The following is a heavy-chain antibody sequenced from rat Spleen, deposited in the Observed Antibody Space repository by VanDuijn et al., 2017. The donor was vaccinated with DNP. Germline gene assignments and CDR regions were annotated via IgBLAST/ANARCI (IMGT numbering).Heavy chain of an antibody. CDR2: IWTGGST. J-gene: IGHJ2*01. CDR1: GFSLMDYS. Sequence: VQLKESGPGLVQPSQTLSLTCTVSGFSLMDYSVHWVRQPPGKGLEWMGVIWTGGSTAYNSLLKSRLSINRDTSKNQVFLKMNSLQTEDTATYYCARGENSKYYLDYWGQGVMVTVSS. V-gene: IGHV2S63*01. D-gene: IGHD4-3*01. CDR3: ARGENSKYYLDY.